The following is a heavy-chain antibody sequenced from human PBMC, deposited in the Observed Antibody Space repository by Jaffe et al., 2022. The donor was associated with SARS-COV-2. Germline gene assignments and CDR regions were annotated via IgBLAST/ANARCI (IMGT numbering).Heavy chain of an antibody. J-gene: IGHJ5*02. CDR1: GFIFSDSA. D-gene: IGHD4-17*01. V-gene: IGHV3-73*02. CDR3: TTSGEVSSSDH. CDR2: IRSKVNNHAT. Sequence: EVQLVESGGGLVLPGGSVKLSCVGSGFIFSDSAMHWVRQASGKGLEYIGRIRSKVNNHATAYAEALKGRFTISRDDSKNTTYLQVDSLQSEDTAMYYCTTSGEVSSSDHWGRGTQVTVSS.